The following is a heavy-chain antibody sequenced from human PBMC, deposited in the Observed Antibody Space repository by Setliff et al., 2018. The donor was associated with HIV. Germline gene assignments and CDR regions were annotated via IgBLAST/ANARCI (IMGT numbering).Heavy chain of an antibody. V-gene: IGHV1-46*01. CDR2: INPSGGTT. CDR1: GYTFTTYF. J-gene: IGHJ4*02. D-gene: IGHD6-13*01. CDR3: ARVKQQLAPFDY. Sequence: ASVKVSCKASGYTFTTYFLHWVRQAPGQGPEWMGIINPSGGTTEYAQKFQGRVTTTRDTSTSTVYMELRSLKSEDTAVYYCARVKQQLAPFDYWGQGTLVTVSS.